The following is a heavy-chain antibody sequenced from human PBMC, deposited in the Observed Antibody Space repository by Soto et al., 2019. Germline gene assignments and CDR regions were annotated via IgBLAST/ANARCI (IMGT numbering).Heavy chain of an antibody. Sequence: PGGSLRLSCAASGFTFDDYAMHWVRQAPGKGLEWVSGISWNSGSIGYADSVKGRFTISRDNAKNSLYLQMNSLRAEDTAVYYCARDGGTGTNWFDPWGQGTLVTVSS. CDR1: GFTFDDYA. CDR3: ARDGGTGTNWFDP. CDR2: ISWNSGSI. V-gene: IGHV3-9*01. J-gene: IGHJ5*02. D-gene: IGHD1-1*01.